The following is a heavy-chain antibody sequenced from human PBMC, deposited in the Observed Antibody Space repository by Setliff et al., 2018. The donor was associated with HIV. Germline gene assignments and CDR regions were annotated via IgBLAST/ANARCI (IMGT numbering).Heavy chain of an antibody. J-gene: IGHJ4*02. CDR2: ISSSGNII. V-gene: IGHV3-48*03. CDR1: GFTFRSYE. Sequence: GGSLRLSCAASGFTFRSYEMNWVRQAPGKGLEWVSYISSSGNIIYYADSVKGRFTISRDNTKNSLYLQMNSLRAEDTAVYCCAKGDSFVLSYVYPDYWGPGTLVTVSS. D-gene: IGHD3-22*01. CDR3: AKGDSFVLSYVYPDY.